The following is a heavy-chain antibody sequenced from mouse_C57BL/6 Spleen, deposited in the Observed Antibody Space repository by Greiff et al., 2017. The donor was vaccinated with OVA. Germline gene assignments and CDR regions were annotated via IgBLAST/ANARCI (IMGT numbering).Heavy chain of an antibody. CDR1: GYTFTSYW. Sequence: VQLQQSGTELVKPGASVKLSSKASGYTFTSYWMHWVKQRPGQGLEWIGNINPSNGGTNYNAKFKSKATLTVDTSSSTAYMQLSSLTSEDSAVYYCARGLSYWYCDVWGTGTTGTVSS. CDR2: INPSNGGT. CDR3: ARGLSYWYCDV. V-gene: IGHV1-53*01. J-gene: IGHJ1*03.